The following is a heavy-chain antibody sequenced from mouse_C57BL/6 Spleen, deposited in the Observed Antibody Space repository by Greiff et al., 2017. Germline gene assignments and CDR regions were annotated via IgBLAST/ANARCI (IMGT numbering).Heavy chain of an antibody. V-gene: IGHV1-18*01. J-gene: IGHJ1*03. CDR1: GYTFTDYN. D-gene: IGHD2-3*01. CDR2: INPNNGGT. CDR3: ARYDGNYPHWYFDV. Sequence: EVQLQQSGPELVKPGASVKIPCKASGYTFTDYNMDWVKQSHGKSLEWIGDINPNNGGTIYNQKFKGKATLTVDKSSSTAYMELRSLTSEDTAVYYCARYDGNYPHWYFDVWGTGTTVTVSS.